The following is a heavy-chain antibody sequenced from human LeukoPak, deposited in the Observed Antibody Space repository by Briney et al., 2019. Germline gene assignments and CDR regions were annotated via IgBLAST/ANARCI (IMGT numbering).Heavy chain of an antibody. V-gene: IGHV1-18*01. Sequence: EASVKVSCKASGYTFTSYGISWVRQAPGQGLEWMGWISAYNGNTNYAQKLQGRVTMTTDTSTSTAYMELRSLRSDDTAVYYCARGYCSGGSCYNFDYWGQGTLVTVSS. CDR3: ARGYCSGGSCYNFDY. D-gene: IGHD2-15*01. CDR2: ISAYNGNT. CDR1: GYTFTSYG. J-gene: IGHJ4*02.